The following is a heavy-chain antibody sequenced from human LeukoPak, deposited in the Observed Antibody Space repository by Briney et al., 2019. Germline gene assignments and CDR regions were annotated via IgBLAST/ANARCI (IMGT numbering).Heavy chain of an antibody. D-gene: IGHD1-26*01. J-gene: IGHJ4*02. CDR1: GFTFSSYG. V-gene: IGHV3-33*06. CDR2: IWYDGSNR. Sequence: GGSLRLSCAASGFTFSSYGMHWVRQAPGKGLEWVAVIWYDGSNRYYADSVKGRFTISRDTSKNTLYLQMNSLRAEDTAVYYCAKDSRSGSYYSPFDYWGQGTLVTVSS. CDR3: AKDSRSGSYYSPFDY.